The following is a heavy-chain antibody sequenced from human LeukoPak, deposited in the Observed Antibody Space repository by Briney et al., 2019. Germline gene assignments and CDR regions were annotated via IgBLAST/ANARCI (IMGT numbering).Heavy chain of an antibody. Sequence: GGSLRLSCAASRFTFSSYSMGWVRQAPGKGLEWVSAISGSADITHYADTVKGRFTISRDNSKNMSYLQLNSLTTEDTALYYCARDFWWLPDYWGQGTLVTVSS. CDR3: ARDFWWLPDY. D-gene: IGHD3-3*01. CDR1: RFTFSSYS. CDR2: ISGSADIT. J-gene: IGHJ4*02. V-gene: IGHV3-23*01.